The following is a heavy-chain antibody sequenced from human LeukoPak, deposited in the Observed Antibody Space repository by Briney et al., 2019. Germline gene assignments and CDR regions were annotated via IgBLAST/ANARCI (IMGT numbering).Heavy chain of an antibody. CDR2: IFSSGTT. V-gene: IGHV4-4*07. CDR1: GGSISNFV. CDR3: ARDRGSDGSDQLDP. D-gene: IGHD3-10*01. J-gene: IGHJ5*02. Sequence: PSETLSLTCTVSGGSISNFVLIWIRQPAGKGLEWIGRIFSSGTTNYNPSLKSRVTMSVDMSKNQFSLNLSSVTAADTAVYYCARDRGSDGSDQLDPWGQGTLVTVSS.